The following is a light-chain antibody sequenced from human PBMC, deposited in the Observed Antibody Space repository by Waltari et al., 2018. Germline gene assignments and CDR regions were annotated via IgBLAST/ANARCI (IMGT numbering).Light chain of an antibody. J-gene: IGKJ5*01. V-gene: IGKV3-15*01. CDR2: DAS. CDR3: QQYNNWPPAIT. Sequence: EIVMTQSPATLSVSPGERATLSCRASQSVSSNLAWYQQKPGQAPRLLIYDASPRATGIPARFSGSGSGTEFTLTISSLQSEDFAVYYCQQYNNWPPAITFGQGTRLEIK. CDR1: QSVSSN.